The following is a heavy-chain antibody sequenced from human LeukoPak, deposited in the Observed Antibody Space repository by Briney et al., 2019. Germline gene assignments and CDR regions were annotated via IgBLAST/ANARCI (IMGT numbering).Heavy chain of an antibody. Sequence: PGGSLRLSCAASGFTFSSYGMHWVRQAPGKGLEWVAFIRYDGSNKYYADSVKGRFTISRDNSKNTLYLQMNSLRAEDTAVYYCAKSARRYCSGGSCYYFDYWGQGPLVTVSS. V-gene: IGHV3-30*02. J-gene: IGHJ4*02. D-gene: IGHD2-15*01. CDR2: IRYDGSNK. CDR3: AKSARRYCSGGSCYYFDY. CDR1: GFTFSSYG.